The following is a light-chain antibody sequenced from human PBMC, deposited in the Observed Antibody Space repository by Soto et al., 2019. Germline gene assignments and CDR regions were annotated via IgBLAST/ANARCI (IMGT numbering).Light chain of an antibody. J-gene: IGLJ1*01. CDR3: QSYDSRLTGYV. CDR2: GDV. CDR1: SSNIGANYD. V-gene: IGLV1-40*01. Sequence: QPVLTQPPSVSGAPGQRVTISCTGSSSNIGANYDVNWYQHLPGTAPKLLIHGDVNRPSGVPDRFSGSKSGTSASLAITGLQAEDEADYYCQSYDSRLTGYVFGPGTKLTVL.